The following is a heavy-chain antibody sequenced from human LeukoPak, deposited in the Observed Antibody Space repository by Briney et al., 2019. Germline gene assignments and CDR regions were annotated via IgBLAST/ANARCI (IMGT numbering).Heavy chain of an antibody. CDR3: ARDGRVSGWYNWFDP. CDR1: GYTFTSYD. J-gene: IGHJ5*02. Sequence: ASVTVSCKASGYTFTSYDINWVRQATGQGLEWMGWMNPNSGNTGYAQKFQGRVTMTRNTSISTAYMELSSLRSEDTAVYYCARDGRVSGWYNWFDPWGQGTLVTVSS. CDR2: MNPNSGNT. D-gene: IGHD6-19*01. V-gene: IGHV1-8*01.